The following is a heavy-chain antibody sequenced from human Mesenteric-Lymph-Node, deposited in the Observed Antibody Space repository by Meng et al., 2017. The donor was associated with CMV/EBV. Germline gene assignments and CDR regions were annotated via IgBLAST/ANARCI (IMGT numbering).Heavy chain of an antibody. J-gene: IGHJ3*02. CDR2: IYWNDDK. CDR1: GFSLSTSGVG. CDR3: AHRRENDFWFGRYDTFDI. Sequence: SGPTLVKPTQTLTLTCTFSGFSLSTSGVGVGWIRQPPGRALEWLAVIYWNDDKGYSPSLRSRVTISKDTSKNQVVLTMTNMDPVDTATYFCAHRRENDFWFGRYDTFDIWGQGTMVTVSS. V-gene: IGHV2-5*01. D-gene: IGHD3-3*01.